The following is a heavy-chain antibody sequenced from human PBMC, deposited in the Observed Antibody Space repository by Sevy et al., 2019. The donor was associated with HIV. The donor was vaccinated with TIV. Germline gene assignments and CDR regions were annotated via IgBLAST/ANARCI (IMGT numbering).Heavy chain of an antibody. J-gene: IGHJ1*01. CDR3: VTYFDFWSISREYFQH. V-gene: IGHV3-7*01. D-gene: IGHD3-3*01. Sequence: GGSLRLSCAASGFTFNAYWMSWVRQAPGKGLEWVANIKQDGSEKYFVDSVKGRFTISRDNAKNSLYLQMNSLRAGDTAVYYCVTYFDFWSISREYFQHWGQGTLVTVSS. CDR2: IKQDGSEK. CDR1: GFTFNAYW.